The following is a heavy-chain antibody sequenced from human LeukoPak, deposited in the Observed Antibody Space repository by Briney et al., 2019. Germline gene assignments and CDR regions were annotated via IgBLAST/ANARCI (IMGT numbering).Heavy chain of an antibody. CDR2: IYTGGST. CDR1: GGSISSYY. J-gene: IGHJ5*02. CDR3: ARDPGEYYDSSGYYNWFDP. V-gene: IGHV4-4*07. D-gene: IGHD3-22*01. Sequence: PSETLSLTCTVSGGSISSYYWSWLRQPAGKGLEWIGRIYTGGSTNYNPSLKSRGTMSVDTSKNQFSLKLSSVTAADTAVYYCARDPGEYYDSSGYYNWFDPWGQGTLVTVSS.